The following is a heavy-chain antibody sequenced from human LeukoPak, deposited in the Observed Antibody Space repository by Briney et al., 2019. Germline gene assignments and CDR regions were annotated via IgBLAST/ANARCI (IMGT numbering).Heavy chain of an antibody. V-gene: IGHV1-2*02. D-gene: IGHD3-3*01. CDR2: INPNSGGT. CDR1: GYTFTGYY. J-gene: IGHJ4*02. Sequence: ASVKVSCKASGYTFTGYYMHWVRQAPGQGLEWMGWINPNSGGTNYAQKFQGRVTMTRDTSISTAYMELSRLRSDDTAVYYCARDVIFGVVPDYFDYWGQGALVTVSS. CDR3: ARDVIFGVVPDYFDY.